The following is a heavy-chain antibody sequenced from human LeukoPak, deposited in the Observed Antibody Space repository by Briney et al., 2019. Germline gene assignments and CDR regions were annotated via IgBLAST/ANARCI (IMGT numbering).Heavy chain of an antibody. V-gene: IGHV1-46*01. CDR1: GYTFSSYY. D-gene: IGHD4-23*01. J-gene: IGHJ4*02. Sequence: ASVKVFCKASGYTFSSYYMHWVRQAPGQGFEWVGLINPTGNSTNYAQNFRGRLTMTRDTSTSTVYMDLNSLRSEDTAVYYCAREARGGYFDYWGQGTLVTVSS. CDR2: INPTGNST. CDR3: AREARGGYFDY.